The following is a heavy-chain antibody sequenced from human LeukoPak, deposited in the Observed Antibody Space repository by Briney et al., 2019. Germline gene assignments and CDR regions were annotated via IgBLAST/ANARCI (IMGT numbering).Heavy chain of an antibody. D-gene: IGHD3-3*01. Sequence: GGSLRLSCAASGFTFSSYSMNWVRQAPGKGLEWVLSISSSSSYIYYADSVKGRFTISRDNAKNSLYLQMNSLRAEDTAVYYCAREAIDFWSGYTINWFDPWGQGTLVTVSS. J-gene: IGHJ5*02. V-gene: IGHV3-21*01. CDR3: AREAIDFWSGYTINWFDP. CDR1: GFTFSSYS. CDR2: ISSSSSYI.